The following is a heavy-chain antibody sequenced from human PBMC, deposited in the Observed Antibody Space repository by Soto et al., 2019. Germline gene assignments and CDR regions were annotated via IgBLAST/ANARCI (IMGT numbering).Heavy chain of an antibody. D-gene: IGHD6-6*01. CDR3: ARESAAPGDYYYYGMDV. J-gene: IGHJ6*02. Sequence: ETLSLTCAVAGYSISSGYYWGWIRQPPGKGLEWIGSIYHSGSTYYNPSLKSRVTISVDTSKNQFSLKLSSVTAADTAVYYCARESAAPGDYYYYGMDVWGQGTTVTVSS. V-gene: IGHV4-38-2*02. CDR1: GYSISSGYY. CDR2: IYHSGST.